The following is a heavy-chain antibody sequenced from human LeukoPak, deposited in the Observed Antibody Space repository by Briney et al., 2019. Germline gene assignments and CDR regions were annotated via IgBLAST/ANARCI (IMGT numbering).Heavy chain of an antibody. CDR1: GFTFSSYS. CDR2: ISSSSSYI. D-gene: IGHD4-23*01. CDR3: ARERYYYGGKTWFDP. J-gene: IGHJ5*02. Sequence: GGSLRLSCAASGFTFSSYSMNWVRQAPGKGLEWVSSISSSSSYIYYADSVKGRFTISRDDAKNSLYLQMNSLRAEDTAVYYCARERYYYGGKTWFDPWGQGTLVTVSS. V-gene: IGHV3-21*01.